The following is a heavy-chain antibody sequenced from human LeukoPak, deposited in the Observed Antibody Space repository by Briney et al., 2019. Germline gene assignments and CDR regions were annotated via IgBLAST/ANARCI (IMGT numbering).Heavy chain of an antibody. CDR2: IYTSGGT. CDR3: ARQGRDRYLEYYFAY. Sequence: SETLSLTCTVSGGSISSYYWSWIRQPPGKGLEWIGYIYTSGGTNYNPSLKSGATISVETSKNQFSMKLSSVTAADTAVYYCARQGRDRYLEYYFAYWGQGTLVTVSS. V-gene: IGHV4-4*09. J-gene: IGHJ4*02. CDR1: GGSISSYY. D-gene: IGHD5-24*01.